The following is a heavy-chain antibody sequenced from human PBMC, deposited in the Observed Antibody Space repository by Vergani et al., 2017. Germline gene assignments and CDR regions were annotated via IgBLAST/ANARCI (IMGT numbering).Heavy chain of an antibody. CDR3: ARKHISNYSASSGYYYMGYAIGMDV. J-gene: IGHJ6*02. CDR2: ISSSGSTI. CDR1: GFTFSDYY. D-gene: IGHD3-22*01. Sequence: QVQLVESGGGLVKPGGSLRLSCAASGFTFSDYYMSWIRQAPGKGLEWVSYISSSGSTIYYADSVKGRFTISRDNAKNSLYLQMNSLGAEDTAVYYCARKHISNYSASSGYYYMGYAIGMDVWGQGTTVTVSS. V-gene: IGHV3-11*01.